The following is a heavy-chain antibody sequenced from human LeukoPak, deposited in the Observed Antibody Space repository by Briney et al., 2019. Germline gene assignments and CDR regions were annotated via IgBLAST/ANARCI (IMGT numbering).Heavy chain of an antibody. CDR2: VNSDGTGT. CDR1: GFTFSSYW. V-gene: IGHV3-74*01. Sequence: GGSLRLSCAASGFTFSSYWMHWVRQAPGKGLVWVSRVNSDGTGTTYADSVEGRFTISRDNAKNTVYLQMHSLRAEDTAIYYCIKTLIVATSPYMDVWGKGTTVTVSS. D-gene: IGHD5-12*01. J-gene: IGHJ6*03. CDR3: IKTLIVATSPYMDV.